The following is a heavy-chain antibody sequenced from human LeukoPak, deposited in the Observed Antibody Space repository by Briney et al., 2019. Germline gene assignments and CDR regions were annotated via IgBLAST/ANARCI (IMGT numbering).Heavy chain of an antibody. CDR1: GGSISSYY. CDR2: IYSSGST. V-gene: IGHV4-4*07. J-gene: IGHJ5*02. D-gene: IGHD3-10*01. CDR3: AKDSGTTGAVKFDP. Sequence: SETLSLTCTVSGGSISSYYWSWIRQPAGRGLEWIGRIYSSGSTTYNPSLKSRVTMSVDTSKNQFSLKVTSVTAADTAVYYCAKDSGTTGAVKFDPWGQGTLVTVSS.